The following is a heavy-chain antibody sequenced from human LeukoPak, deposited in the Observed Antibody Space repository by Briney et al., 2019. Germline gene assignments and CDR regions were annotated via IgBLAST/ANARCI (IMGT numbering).Heavy chain of an antibody. CDR2: MNPNSGNT. CDR1: GYTFTSYD. J-gene: IGHJ5*02. CDR3: ARGPRYCSSTSCYTRWFDP. V-gene: IGHV1-8*03. Sequence: ASVKVSCKASGYTFTSYDINWVRQATGQGLEWMGWMNPNSGNTGYAQKFQGRVTITRNTSISTAYMELSSLRSEDTAVYYCARGPRYCSSTSCYTRWFDPWGQGTLVTVSS. D-gene: IGHD2-2*02.